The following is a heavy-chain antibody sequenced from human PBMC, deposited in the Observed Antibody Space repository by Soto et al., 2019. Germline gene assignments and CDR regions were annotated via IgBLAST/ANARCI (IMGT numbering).Heavy chain of an antibody. CDR3: ARANWELVPAHSGYYMDV. CDR2: ISSSISYI. Sequence: EVQLVESGGGLVKPGGSLRLSCEASGFTFSSYSMNWVRQAPGQGLEWVSSISSSISYIYYADSVKGRFTISRDNAKNSLDRKMNSLGAEDKAGDYGARANWELVPAHSGYYMDVWGKGTTVTVSS. D-gene: IGHD2-2*01. CDR1: GFTFSSYS. J-gene: IGHJ6*03. V-gene: IGHV3-21*04.